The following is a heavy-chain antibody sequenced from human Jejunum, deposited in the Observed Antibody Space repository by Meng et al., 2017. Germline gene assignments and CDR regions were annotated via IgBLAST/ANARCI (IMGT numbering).Heavy chain of an antibody. Sequence: GGSLRLSCAASGFTFSKYGMSWVRQAPGKGQEWVSGISGGGVNTYYADSVKGRFAISRDNSKNTLYLQMGSLRVEDMAVYYCARSGCGGGSCYAFDVWGQGTMVTVSS. D-gene: IGHD2-15*01. V-gene: IGHV3-23*01. CDR3: ARSGCGGGSCYAFDV. CDR2: ISGGGVNT. J-gene: IGHJ3*01. CDR1: GFTFSKYG.